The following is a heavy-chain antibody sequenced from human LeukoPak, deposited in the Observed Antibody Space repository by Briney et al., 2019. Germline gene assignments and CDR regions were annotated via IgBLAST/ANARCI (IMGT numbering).Heavy chain of an antibody. Sequence: ASVKVSCKASGGTFSSYAISWVRQAPGQGLEWMGGIIPIFGTANYAQKFQGRVTITADESTSTVYMELSSLRSEDTAVYYCARDLKDIPAARYNWFDPWGQGTLVTVSS. D-gene: IGHD2-2*01. CDR2: IIPIFGTA. V-gene: IGHV1-69*13. CDR3: ARDLKDIPAARYNWFDP. CDR1: GGTFSSYA. J-gene: IGHJ5*02.